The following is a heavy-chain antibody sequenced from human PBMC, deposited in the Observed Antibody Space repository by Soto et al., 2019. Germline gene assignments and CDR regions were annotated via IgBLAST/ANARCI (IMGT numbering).Heavy chain of an antibody. CDR2: IYESGTI. CDR3: ARAQFYYGSGNYRNLMFDS. D-gene: IGHD3-10*01. Sequence: QLQLQQSGSGLVKPSQTLSLTCAVSGGSIGGAGYSWSWIRQPPGGGLDWIGYIYESGTILYNPSLKTRLTISLNWSDKQFSLTLSSVPAADTAVYYCARAQFYYGSGNYRNLMFDSWGQGTQVTVSS. J-gene: IGHJ5*01. V-gene: IGHV4-30-2*01. CDR1: GGSIGGAGYS.